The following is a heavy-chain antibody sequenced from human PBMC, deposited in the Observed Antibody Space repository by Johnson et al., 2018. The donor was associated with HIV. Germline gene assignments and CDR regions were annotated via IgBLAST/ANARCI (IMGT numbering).Heavy chain of an antibody. CDR1: AFTFSSYA. CDR2: ISYDASNK. CDR3: AIAVTPFGDWEAFDI. D-gene: IGHD3-10*01. V-gene: IGHV3-30*14. J-gene: IGHJ3*02. Sequence: QVQLVESGGGVVQPGRSLRLSCAASAFTFSSYAMHWVRQAPGKGLEWVAVISYDASNKYYADSVKVRFTLSRANSKHTLYLQMGSLRAEDTAVYYCAIAVTPFGDWEAFDIWGQGTMVTVSS.